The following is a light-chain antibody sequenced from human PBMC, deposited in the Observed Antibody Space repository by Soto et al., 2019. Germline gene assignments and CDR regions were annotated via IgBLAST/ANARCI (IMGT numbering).Light chain of an antibody. V-gene: IGKV3-15*01. Sequence: EIVMKQSPATLSVSPGERATLSCRASQSVSSNLAWYQQKPGQAPRLLIYGASTRATGIPARFSGSGSGTEFTLTISSLQSEDFAVYYCKQYNNWPPPLTFGGGTKVEIK. CDR1: QSVSSN. J-gene: IGKJ4*01. CDR3: KQYNNWPPPLT. CDR2: GAS.